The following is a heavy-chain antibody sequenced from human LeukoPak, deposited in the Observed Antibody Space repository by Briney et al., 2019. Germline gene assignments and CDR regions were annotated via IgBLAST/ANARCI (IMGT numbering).Heavy chain of an antibody. D-gene: IGHD5-18*01. V-gene: IGHV3-23*01. J-gene: IGHJ4*02. CDR2: ISVSGGTT. Sequence: GGSLRLSCAASGFTFSSYAMNWVPQAPGKGLEWVSGISVSGGTTHYADSVKGRFSISRDNSKSTLYLQMNSLRAEDTAVYYCASARGSNYGSLGDWGQGTLVTVSS. CDR3: ASARGSNYGSLGD. CDR1: GFTFSSYA.